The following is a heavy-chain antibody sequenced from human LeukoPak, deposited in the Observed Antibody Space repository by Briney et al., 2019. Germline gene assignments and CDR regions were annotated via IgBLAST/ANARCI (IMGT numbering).Heavy chain of an antibody. J-gene: IGHJ4*02. V-gene: IGHV4-61*02. Sequence: SETLSLTCTVSGGSISSGSYYWSWIRQPAGKGLEWIGRIYTSGSTNCNPSLKSRVTISVDTSKNQFSLKLSSVTAADTAVYYCARGSTRFLEWFPYWGQGTLVTVSS. D-gene: IGHD3-3*01. CDR1: GGSISSGSYY. CDR3: ARGSTRFLEWFPY. CDR2: IYTSGST.